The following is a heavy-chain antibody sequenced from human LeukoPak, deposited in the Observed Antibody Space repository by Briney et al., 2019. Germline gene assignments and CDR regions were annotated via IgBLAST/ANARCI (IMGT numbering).Heavy chain of an antibody. CDR1: GYTFTSYD. D-gene: IGHD3-3*01. CDR3: ARTPYYYDFWSANNIGLDY. Sequence: ASVKVSCKASGYTFTSYDINWVRQATGQGLEWMGWMNPNSGNTGYAQKFQGRVTITADESTSTAYMELSSLRSEDTAVYYCARTPYYYDFWSANNIGLDYWGQGTLVTVSS. V-gene: IGHV1-8*01. CDR2: MNPNSGNT. J-gene: IGHJ4*02.